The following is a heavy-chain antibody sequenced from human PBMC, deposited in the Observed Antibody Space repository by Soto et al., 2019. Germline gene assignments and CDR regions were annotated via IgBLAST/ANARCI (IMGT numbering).Heavy chain of an antibody. CDR3: ARQDGDSPYYYYYMDV. CDR1: GYSFTSYW. CDR2: IYPGDSDT. J-gene: IGHJ6*03. V-gene: IGHV5-51*01. Sequence: PGESLKISCKGPGYSFTSYWIGWARQMPGKGLEWMGIIYPGDSDTRYSPSFQGQVTISADKSISTAYLRWSSLKASDTAMYYCARQDGDSPYYYYYMDVWGKGTTVTVSS. D-gene: IGHD4-17*01.